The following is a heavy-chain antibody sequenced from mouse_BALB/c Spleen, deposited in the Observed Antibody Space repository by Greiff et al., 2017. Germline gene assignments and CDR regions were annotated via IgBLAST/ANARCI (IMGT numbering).Heavy chain of an antibody. CDR1: GFTFSSYG. CDR2: INSNGGST. CDR3: ARVGYAMDY. V-gene: IGHV5-6-3*01. J-gene: IGHJ4*01. Sequence: EVMLVESGGGLVQPGGSLKLSCAASGFTFSSYGMYWVRPTPDKRLELVATINSNGGSTYYPDSVKGRFTISRDNAKNTLYLQMSSLKSEDTAMYYCARVGYAMDYWGQGTSVTVSS.